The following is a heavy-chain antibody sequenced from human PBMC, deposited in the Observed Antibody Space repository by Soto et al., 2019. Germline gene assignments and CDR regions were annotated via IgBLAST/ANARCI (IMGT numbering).Heavy chain of an antibody. CDR2: ISSSSSTI. CDR3: ARDSAVDFWSGHTDY. D-gene: IGHD3-3*01. V-gene: IGHV3-48*01. CDR1: GFTFSSYR. Sequence: EVQLVESGGGLVQPGVSLRLSCAASGFTFSSYRMNWVRQAPGKGLEWVSYISSSSSTIYYADSVKGRFTISRDNAKNSLYLQMNSVRAEDTAVYYCARDSAVDFWSGHTDYWGQGTLVTVSS. J-gene: IGHJ4*02.